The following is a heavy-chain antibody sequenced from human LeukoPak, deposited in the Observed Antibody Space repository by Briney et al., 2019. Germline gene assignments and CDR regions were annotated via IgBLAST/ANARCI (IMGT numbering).Heavy chain of an antibody. V-gene: IGHV4-34*01. Sequence: SETLSLTCAVYGGSFSGYYWSWIRQPPGKGLEWIGEINHSGSTNYNPSLKSRVTISVDTSKNQFSLKLSSVTAADTAVYYCARGRAHDAFDIWGQGTMVTASS. CDR2: INHSGST. J-gene: IGHJ3*02. CDR3: ARGRAHDAFDI. CDR1: GGSFSGYY.